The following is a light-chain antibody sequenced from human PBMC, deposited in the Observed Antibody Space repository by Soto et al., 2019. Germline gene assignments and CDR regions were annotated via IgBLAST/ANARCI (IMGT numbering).Light chain of an antibody. CDR2: ESS. Sequence: EIVLTQSPATLSLSPGERATLSCRASQNVANYLDWYQQKPGQAPRLLIYESSNRATGIPVRFSGSGSGTEFTLTISSLQSEDVGVYYRQQYDNWPPKTFGGGTKVDIK. J-gene: IGKJ4*01. CDR1: QNVANY. CDR3: QQYDNWPPKT. V-gene: IGKV3-11*01.